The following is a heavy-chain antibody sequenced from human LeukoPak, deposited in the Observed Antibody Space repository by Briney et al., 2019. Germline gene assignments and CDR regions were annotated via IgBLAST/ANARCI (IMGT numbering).Heavy chain of an antibody. Sequence: GASVKVSCKASGYTFTSYAMHWVRQAPGQRLEWMGWINGGNGNTKYSQKFQGRVTITRDTSASTAYMELSSLISEDTAVYYCAIPDPIVGASKVFDYWGQGTLVTVSS. J-gene: IGHJ4*02. CDR1: GYTFTSYA. V-gene: IGHV1-3*01. CDR3: AIPDPIVGASKVFDY. CDR2: INGGNGNT. D-gene: IGHD1-26*01.